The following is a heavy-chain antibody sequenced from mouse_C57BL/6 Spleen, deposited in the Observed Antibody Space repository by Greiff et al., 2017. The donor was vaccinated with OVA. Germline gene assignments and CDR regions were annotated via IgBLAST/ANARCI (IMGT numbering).Heavy chain of an antibody. V-gene: IGHV1-53*01. Sequence: QVQLQQPGTELVKPGASVKLSCKASGYTFTSYWMHWVKQRPGQGLEWIGNINPSNGGTNYNEKFKSKATLTVDKSSSTAYMQLSSLTSEDSAFYYCARWRGYYYGSSYGSFDYWGQGTTLTVSS. CDR3: ARWRGYYYGSSYGSFDY. D-gene: IGHD1-1*01. J-gene: IGHJ2*01. CDR2: INPSNGGT. CDR1: GYTFTSYW.